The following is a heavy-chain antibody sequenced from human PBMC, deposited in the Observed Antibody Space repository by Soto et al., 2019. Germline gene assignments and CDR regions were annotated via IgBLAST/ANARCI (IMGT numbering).Heavy chain of an antibody. CDR3: SRSPEVGVRGAY. J-gene: IGHJ4*02. CDR1: GFPFVAYN. CDR2: ITVGSSHI. D-gene: IGHD3-16*01. Sequence: GGSLRLSCTGSGFPFVAYNISWCRHAPGKGLEWVSSITVGSSHIYQPNSMKGRFTISRDDAKNSVYLQIDSLRDEDTALYYCSRSPEVGVRGAYWGQGTLVTVSS. V-gene: IGHV3-21*01.